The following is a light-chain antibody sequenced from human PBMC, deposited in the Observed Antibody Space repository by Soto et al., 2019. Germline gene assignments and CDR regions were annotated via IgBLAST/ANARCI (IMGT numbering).Light chain of an antibody. CDR3: QHRSNWPLT. J-gene: IGKJ4*01. CDR2: DAS. V-gene: IGKV3-11*01. CDR1: QSVSTY. Sequence: EIVLTQSPATLSLFPGEGATLSCRASQSVSTYLAWYQQKPGQAPRLLIYDASNRATGIPARFSGSGSGTDFTLTISSLEPEDFAVYYCQHRSNWPLTFGGGTKVEIK.